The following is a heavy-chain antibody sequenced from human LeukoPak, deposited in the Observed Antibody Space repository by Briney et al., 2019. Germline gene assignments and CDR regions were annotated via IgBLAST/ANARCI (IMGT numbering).Heavy chain of an antibody. Sequence: ASVKVSCKASGYTFTSYYMHWVRQAPGQGLEWMGIINPSGGSTSYAQKFQGRVTMTRDTFTSTVYMELSSLRSEDTAVYHCARDLCHILTGYFTPLNCPFDPWGQGTLVTVSS. CDR3: ARDLCHILTGYFTPLNCPFDP. V-gene: IGHV1-46*01. CDR2: INPSGGST. J-gene: IGHJ5*02. CDR1: GYTFTSYY. D-gene: IGHD3-9*01.